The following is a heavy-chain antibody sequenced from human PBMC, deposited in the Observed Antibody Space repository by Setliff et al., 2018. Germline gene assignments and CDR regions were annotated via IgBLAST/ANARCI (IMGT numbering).Heavy chain of an antibody. CDR2: TIPLFGTT. J-gene: IGHJ6*03. CDR3: AREGVDTRSSTDYRYYMDV. V-gene: IGHV1-69*05. CDR1: GGTFTNYG. Sequence: SVKVSCKASGGTFTNYGVSWVRQAPGQGLEWMGGTIPLFGTTDYAQKFHRRLTIITDESTSTASMELTSLTSDDTAVYYCAREGVDTRSSTDYRYYMDVWGKGTTVTVSS. D-gene: IGHD5-18*01.